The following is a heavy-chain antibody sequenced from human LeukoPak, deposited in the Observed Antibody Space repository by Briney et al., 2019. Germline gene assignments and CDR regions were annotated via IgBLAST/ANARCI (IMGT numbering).Heavy chain of an antibody. V-gene: IGHV3-13*01. CDR1: GFTFSSYD. Sequence: GGSLRLSCAASGFTFSSYDMHWGRQATGKGLEWVSAICTAGDTYYPGSVKGRFTISRENAKNSLYLQMNSLRAGDTAVYYCARGPMDVWGKGTTVTVSS. J-gene: IGHJ6*03. CDR3: ARGPMDV. CDR2: ICTAGDT.